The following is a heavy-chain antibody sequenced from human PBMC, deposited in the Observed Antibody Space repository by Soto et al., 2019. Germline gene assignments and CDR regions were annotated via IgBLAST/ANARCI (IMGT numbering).Heavy chain of an antibody. V-gene: IGHV1-69*13. J-gene: IGHJ6*02. D-gene: IGHD1-26*01. CDR3: ALKWELPSVIYYLYGMGV. Sequence: SVKVSCKASGGTFSSYSISWVRQAPVQGLEWMGGIIPIFGTANYAQKFQGRVTITADESTSTAYMELSSLRSEDTGVYYCALKWELPSVIYYLYGMGVWGQGTTVTVSS. CDR2: IIPIFGTA. CDR1: GGTFSSYS.